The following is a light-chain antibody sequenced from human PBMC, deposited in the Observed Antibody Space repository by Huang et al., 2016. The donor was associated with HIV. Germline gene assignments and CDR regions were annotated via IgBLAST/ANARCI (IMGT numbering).Light chain of an antibody. CDR1: RSVSTN. CDR2: GSS. CDR3: HQYNNWLLS. Sequence: EIVMTQSPATLFVSPGQRVTLSCRANRSVSTNLAWYQQRPGQTPRLLIYGSSTRAPGIPARFSGSGSGTDFSLTISSLQSEDFALYYCHQYNNWLLSFGGGTRV. J-gene: IGKJ4*01. V-gene: IGKV3-15*01.